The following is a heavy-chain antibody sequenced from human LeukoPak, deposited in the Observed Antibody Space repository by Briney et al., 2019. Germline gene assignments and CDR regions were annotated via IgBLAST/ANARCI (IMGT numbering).Heavy chain of an antibody. CDR3: ARDRGLMPFDY. V-gene: IGHV4-4*07. CDR2: IYTSGST. J-gene: IGHJ4*02. CDR1: GGSISSYV. D-gene: IGHD3-10*01. Sequence: PSETLPLTCTVSGGSISSYVWSWIRQPAGKGLEWIGRIYTSGSTNYNPSLKSRVTISVDTSKNQFSLKLSSVTAADTAVYYCARDRGLMPFDYWGQGTLVTVSS.